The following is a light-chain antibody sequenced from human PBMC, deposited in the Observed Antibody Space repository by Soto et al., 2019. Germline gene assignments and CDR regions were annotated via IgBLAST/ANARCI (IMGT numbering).Light chain of an antibody. Sequence: DIQMTQSPSSLSASVGDRVTITCQASQGISNYLNWYQQKPGKAPSLLIYDASKLETGVPTRFSGSGSGANFIFTINSLQPEDFATYYCQQYDNLPYTFGQGTKLEI. CDR3: QQYDNLPYT. V-gene: IGKV1-33*01. CDR2: DAS. CDR1: QGISNY. J-gene: IGKJ2*01.